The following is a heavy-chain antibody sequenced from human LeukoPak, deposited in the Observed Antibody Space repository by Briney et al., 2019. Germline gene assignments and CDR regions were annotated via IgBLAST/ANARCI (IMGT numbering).Heavy chain of an antibody. CDR1: GFTFSSYA. Sequence: GGSLGLSCAASGFTFSSYAMTWVRQAPPKGLEWVSAISGSGGSTYYADSVKGRFTISRDNSKNTLYLQMNSLRAEDTAVYYCAKMGLKQWPYNYFDYWGQGTLVTVSS. V-gene: IGHV3-23*01. D-gene: IGHD6-19*01. J-gene: IGHJ4*02. CDR3: AKMGLKQWPYNYFDY. CDR2: ISGSGGST.